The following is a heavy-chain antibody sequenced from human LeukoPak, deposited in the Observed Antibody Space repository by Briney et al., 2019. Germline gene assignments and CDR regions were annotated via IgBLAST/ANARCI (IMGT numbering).Heavy chain of an antibody. Sequence: PSETLSLTCTVSADSLSSGGHYWAWIRQFPGKALESIVFIQHSGRPRHTPSLKDRVPISVDTSRKQFALKLSSVTAADTAMYYCARGGNRFGGFYFDYWGQGIQVIVSS. V-gene: IGHV4-31*03. CDR3: ARGGNRFGGFYFDY. CDR1: ADSLSSGGHY. CDR2: IQHSGRP. D-gene: IGHD3-10*01. J-gene: IGHJ4*02.